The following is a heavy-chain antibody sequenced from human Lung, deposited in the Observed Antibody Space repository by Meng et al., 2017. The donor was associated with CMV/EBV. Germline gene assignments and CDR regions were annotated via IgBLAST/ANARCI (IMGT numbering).Heavy chain of an antibody. J-gene: IGHJ4*02. V-gene: IGHV3-30*02. CDR3: AKGSGDGYNFAGTLDY. D-gene: IGHD5-24*01. CDR1: GFTFSSYG. Sequence: LXCAASGFTFSSYGMHWVRQAPGKGLEWVAFIRYDGSNKYYADSVKGRFTISRDNSKNTLYLQMNSLRAEDTAVYYCAKGSGDGYNFAGTLDYWGQGTLVTVSS. CDR2: IRYDGSNK.